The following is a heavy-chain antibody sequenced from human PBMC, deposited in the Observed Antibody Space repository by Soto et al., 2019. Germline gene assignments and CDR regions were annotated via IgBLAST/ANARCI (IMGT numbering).Heavy chain of an antibody. J-gene: IGHJ4*02. D-gene: IGHD6-13*01. CDR3: ARMMAASGMAFDY. V-gene: IGHV5-51*01. CDR2: IYPGDSDT. Sequence: GESLKISCQASGYSFISSWIGWVRQRPGKGLEWMGIIYPGDSDTRYSPSFQGQVTISADKSTSTAYLQWSSLKASDTATYYCARMMAASGMAFDYWGQGALVTVSS. CDR1: GYSFISSW.